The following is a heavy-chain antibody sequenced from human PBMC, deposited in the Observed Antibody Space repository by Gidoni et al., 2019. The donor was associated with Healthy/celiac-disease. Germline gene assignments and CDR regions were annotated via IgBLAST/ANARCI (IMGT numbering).Heavy chain of an antibody. CDR2: ISSNEVST. D-gene: IGHD3-22*01. J-gene: IGHJ4*02. V-gene: IGHV3-64*02. CDR1: GFTFSRYA. Sequence: EVQLVESGEGLVQPGGSLRLSWAASGFTFSRYAMHLVRQAPGKGLEYVSAISSNEVSTYYADSVKGRFTISRDNSKNTLYLQMGSLRAEDMAVYYCARSTYYYDSSGYNAIGPFDYWGQGTLVTVSS. CDR3: ARSTYYYDSSGYNAIGPFDY.